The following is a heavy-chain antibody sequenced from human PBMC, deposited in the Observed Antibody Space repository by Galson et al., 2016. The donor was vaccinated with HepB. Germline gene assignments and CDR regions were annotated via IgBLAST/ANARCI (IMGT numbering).Heavy chain of an antibody. Sequence: SLRLSCAASGFTFNTYAMSWVRQAPGKGLEWVSTISGNSGSMYYADSVKGRFSISRDNSKNTLYLQMDTLRAEDTAVYYCAREFRRAVRGVIPPHGDFDYWGQGTLVTVSS. J-gene: IGHJ4*02. CDR2: ISGNSGSM. V-gene: IGHV3-23*01. D-gene: IGHD3-10*01. CDR3: AREFRRAVRGVIPPHGDFDY. CDR1: GFTFNTYA.